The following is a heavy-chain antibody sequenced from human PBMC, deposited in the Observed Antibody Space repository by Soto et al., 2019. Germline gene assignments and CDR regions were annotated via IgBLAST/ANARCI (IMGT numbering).Heavy chain of an antibody. CDR3: ARDGPTMIGYYYYYGMDV. J-gene: IGHJ6*02. Sequence: QVQLVQSGAEEKKPGASVKVSCKASGYTFTSYAMHWVRQAPGQRLGWMGWINAGNGNTKYSQKSQGRVTITRDTSASTAYMELSSLRSEDTAVYYCARDGPTMIGYYYYYGMDVWGQGTTVTVSS. CDR2: INAGNGNT. D-gene: IGHD3-22*01. CDR1: GYTFTSYA. V-gene: IGHV1-3*05.